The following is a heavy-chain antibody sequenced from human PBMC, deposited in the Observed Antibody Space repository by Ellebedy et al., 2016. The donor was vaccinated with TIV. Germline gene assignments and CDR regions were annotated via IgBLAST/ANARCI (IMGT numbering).Heavy chain of an antibody. CDR2: MNPNSGNT. CDR1: GYTFTSYD. D-gene: IGHD1-1*01. V-gene: IGHV1-8*01. J-gene: IGHJ4*02. CDR3: ARAALERQNHSHDY. Sequence: AASVKVSCKASGYTFTSYDINWVRQATGQGLEWMGWMNPNSGNTGYAQKFQGRVTMTRNTSISTAYMELSSLRSEDTAMYFCARAALERQNHSHDYWGQGTLVTVSS.